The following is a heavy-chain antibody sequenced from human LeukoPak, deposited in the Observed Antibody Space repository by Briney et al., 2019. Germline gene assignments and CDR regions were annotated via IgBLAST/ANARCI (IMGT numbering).Heavy chain of an antibody. CDR2: ISGSGGST. D-gene: IGHD5-18*01. CDR3: ATTWIQLWVGVDY. V-gene: IGHV3-23*01. CDR1: GFTFSSYA. Sequence: GGSLRLSCAASGFTFSSYAMSWVRQAPGKGLEWVSAISGSGGSTYYADSVKGRFTISRDNSKNTLYLQMNSLRAEDTAIYYCATTWIQLWVGVDYWGQGTLVTVSS. J-gene: IGHJ4*02.